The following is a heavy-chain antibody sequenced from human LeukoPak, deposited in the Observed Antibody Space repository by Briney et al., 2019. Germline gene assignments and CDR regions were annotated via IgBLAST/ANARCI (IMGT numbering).Heavy chain of an antibody. D-gene: IGHD3-22*01. V-gene: IGHV3-23*01. CDR2: ISGSGGST. J-gene: IGHJ4*02. CDR1: GFTFSSYA. Sequence: GGSLRLSCAASGFTFSSYAMSWVRQAPGKGLEWVSAISGSGGSTYYADSVKGRFTISRDNSKNTLYLQMNSLRVEDTAVYYCAKDSRGYQDYFDYWGQGTLVTVSS. CDR3: AKDSRGYQDYFDY.